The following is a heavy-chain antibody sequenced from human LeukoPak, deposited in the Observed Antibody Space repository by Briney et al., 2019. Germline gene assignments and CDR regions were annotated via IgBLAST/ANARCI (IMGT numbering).Heavy chain of an antibody. Sequence: GGSLRLSCAASALTFNSYAMSWVRQAPGKGLEWASSISGSGDNTYYTDSVKGRFTISRDNSKNTLYLQMDSLRAEDTAVYYCAKSVASRPYFDYWGQGTLVTVSS. CDR1: ALTFNSYA. CDR2: ISGSGDNT. J-gene: IGHJ4*02. V-gene: IGHV3-23*01. D-gene: IGHD6-6*01. CDR3: AKSVASRPYFDY.